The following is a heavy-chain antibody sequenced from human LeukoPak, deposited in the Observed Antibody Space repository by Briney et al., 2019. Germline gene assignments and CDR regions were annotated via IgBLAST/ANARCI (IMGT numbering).Heavy chain of an antibody. D-gene: IGHD2-15*01. CDR3: ARAKYCSGGSCYSFPDY. CDR2: IYTSGST. Sequence: SETLSLTCTVSGGSISSGSYYWSWIRQPAGKGLEWIGRIYTSGSTNYNPSLKSRVTISEDTSKNQFSLKLSSVTAADTAVYCCARAKYCSGGSCYSFPDYWGQGTLVTVSS. V-gene: IGHV4-61*02. CDR1: GGSISSGSYY. J-gene: IGHJ4*02.